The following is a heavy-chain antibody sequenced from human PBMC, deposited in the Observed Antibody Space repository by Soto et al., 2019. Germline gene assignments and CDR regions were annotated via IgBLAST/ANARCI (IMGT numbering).Heavy chain of an antibody. V-gene: IGHV3-30-3*01. J-gene: IGHJ6*02. CDR3: AKDYSNSNRYSYYYGMDV. CDR2: IPYDGSNK. D-gene: IGHD4-4*01. Sequence: QVQLVESGGGVVQPGRSLRLSCAASGFTFSSYAMHGVRQAPGKGLEWVAVIPYDGSNKYYADSVKGRFTISRDNSKNTLYLHMNSMRAEDKAVYYCAKDYSNSNRYSYYYGMDVWGQGTTVTVSS. CDR1: GFTFSSYA.